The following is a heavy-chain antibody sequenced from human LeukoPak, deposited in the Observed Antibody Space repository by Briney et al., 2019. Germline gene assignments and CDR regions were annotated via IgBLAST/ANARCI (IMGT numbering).Heavy chain of an antibody. D-gene: IGHD1-26*01. CDR2: ITPIFGTA. CDR1: GGTFSSYA. V-gene: IGHV1-69*05. J-gene: IGHJ4*02. CDR3: ARDAGDGSCLDY. Sequence: GASVKVSCKASGGTFSSYAISWVRQAPGQGLEWMGRITPIFGTANYAQKFQGRVTITTDESTSTAYMELSSLRSEDTAVYYCARDAGDGSCLDYWGQGTLVTVSS.